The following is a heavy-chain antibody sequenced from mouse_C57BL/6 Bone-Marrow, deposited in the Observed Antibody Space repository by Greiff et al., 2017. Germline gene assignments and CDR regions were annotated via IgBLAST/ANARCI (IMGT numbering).Heavy chain of an antibody. J-gene: IGHJ3*01. Sequence: EVMLVESGGDLVKPGGSLKLSCAASGFTFSSYGMSWVRQTPDKRLEWVATISSGGSYTYYTDSVKGRFTISRDNAKTTLYLQMSSLKAEDTAMYYCARPLGAWFAYWGQGTLVTVSA. CDR3: ARPLGAWFAY. CDR2: ISSGGSYT. CDR1: GFTFSSYG. V-gene: IGHV5-6*02.